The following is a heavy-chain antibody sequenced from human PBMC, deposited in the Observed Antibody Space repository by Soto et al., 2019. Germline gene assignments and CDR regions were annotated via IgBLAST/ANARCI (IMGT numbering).Heavy chain of an antibody. J-gene: IGHJ6*02. D-gene: IGHD6-13*01. Sequence: QVQLQESGPGLVKPSEALSLTCTVSGDSVSSSYYYWGWLRPPPGKGLEWIGSIFYSGSTDYNPSLKRRVTISVDTSKNQFSLKRSSVTAAYTAVYYCARRGSSRQIYHFGMDVWGPGTTVTVSS. CDR1: GDSVSSSYYY. CDR3: ARRGSSRQIYHFGMDV. CDR2: IFYSGST. V-gene: IGHV4-39*01.